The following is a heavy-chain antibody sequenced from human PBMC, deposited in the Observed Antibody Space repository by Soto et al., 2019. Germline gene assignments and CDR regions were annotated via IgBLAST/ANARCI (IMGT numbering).Heavy chain of an antibody. Sequence: GGSLRLSCAASGFTFSSYAMHWVRQAPGKGLEWVAVISYDGSNKYYADSVKGRFTISRDNSKNTLYLQMNSLRAEDTAVYYCAREVRGDIVVVPAAIGYWGQGTLVTVSS. D-gene: IGHD2-2*01. CDR1: GFTFSSYA. CDR3: AREVRGDIVVVPAAIGY. V-gene: IGHV3-30-3*01. CDR2: ISYDGSNK. J-gene: IGHJ4*02.